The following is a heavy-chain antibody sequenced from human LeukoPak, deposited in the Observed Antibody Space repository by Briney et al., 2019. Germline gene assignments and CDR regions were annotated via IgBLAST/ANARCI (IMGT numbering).Heavy chain of an antibody. CDR1: GGSISSYY. Sequence: SETLSLTCTVSGGSISSYYWSWIRQPPGKGLEWIGYIYYSGSTNYSPSLKSRVTISVDTSKNQSSLKLSSVTAADTAVYYCARGVQLERRFDPWGQGTLVTVSS. CDR2: IYYSGST. CDR3: ARGVQLERRFDP. J-gene: IGHJ5*02. V-gene: IGHV4-59*01. D-gene: IGHD1-1*01.